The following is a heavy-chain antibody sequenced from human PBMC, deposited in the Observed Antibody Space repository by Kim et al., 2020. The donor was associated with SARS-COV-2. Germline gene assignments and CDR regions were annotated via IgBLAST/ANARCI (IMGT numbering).Heavy chain of an antibody. CDR1: GFMFSNYG. CDR3: AKDDLYRYYGSGSYGY. CDR2: ISDDGTNK. J-gene: IGHJ4*02. V-gene: IGHV3-30*18. D-gene: IGHD3-10*01. Sequence: GGSLRLSCAASGFMFSNYGMHWVRQAPGKGLEWVAFISDDGTNKKYGDSVKGRFTISRDNSKNTLYLQMGSLRTEDTAVYYCAKDDLYRYYGSGSYGYWGQGTPVSVSS.